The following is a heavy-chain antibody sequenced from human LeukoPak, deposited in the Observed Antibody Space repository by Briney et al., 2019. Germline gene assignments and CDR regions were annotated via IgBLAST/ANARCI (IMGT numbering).Heavy chain of an antibody. CDR3: ARLRRNSDSSGYFYYYDY. CDR2: VNTVSSYI. J-gene: IGHJ4*02. CDR1: GFSFSSYS. Sequence: GGSLRDSCAASGFSFSSYSFNWVRQAPGKGLEWVSSVNTVSSYIYYADSVKGRFTISTDNAKNSVYLQMDSLRAEDTAVYYCARLRRNSDSSGYFYYYDYWGQGTLVTVSS. D-gene: IGHD3-22*01. V-gene: IGHV3-21*01.